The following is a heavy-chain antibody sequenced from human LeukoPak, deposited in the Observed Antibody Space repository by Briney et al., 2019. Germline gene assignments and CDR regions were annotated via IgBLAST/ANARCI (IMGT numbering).Heavy chain of an antibody. CDR1: GFTFSDYW. CDR3: AKDLGGSATTV. D-gene: IGHD2-2*01. CDR2: IKQDGSDK. V-gene: IGHV3-7*03. Sequence: GGSLRLSCVASGFTFSDYWMTWVRQAPGKGLEWVANIKQDGSDKKYVDSVKGRFTISRDNAKNSLYLQMNSLRVEDTALYYCAKDLGGSATTVWGQGTLVTVSS. J-gene: IGHJ4*02.